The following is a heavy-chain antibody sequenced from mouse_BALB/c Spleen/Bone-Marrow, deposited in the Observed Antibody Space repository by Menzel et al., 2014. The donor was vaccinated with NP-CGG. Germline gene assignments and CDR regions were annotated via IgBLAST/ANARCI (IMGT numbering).Heavy chain of an antibody. J-gene: IGHJ2*01. D-gene: IGHD3-2*02. CDR2: ISSGGSST. V-gene: IGHV5-6*02. CDR1: GFTFSSYG. CDR3: TRRPLQANSYFDC. Sequence: EVMLVESGGDLVKPGGSLKLSCVAPGFTFSSYGMSWVRQTPDKRLEWVATISSGGSSTYYPASVKGRFTISRDNAQSTLYLQMSSLNSEDTAMYYCTRRPLQANSYFDCWGQGTTLTVSS.